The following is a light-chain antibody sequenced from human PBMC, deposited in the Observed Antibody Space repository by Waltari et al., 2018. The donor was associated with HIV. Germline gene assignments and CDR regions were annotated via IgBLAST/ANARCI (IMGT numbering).Light chain of an antibody. Sequence: EIVMTQSPATLSVSPGERATLSCRASQSVSSNVAWYQQKPGQAPRILIYGASTRATGVPARFSGSGSGTEFTLIISSLQSEDFAVYYCQQYTNRPPRTFGQGTKVEVK. V-gene: IGKV3-15*01. CDR3: QQYTNRPPRT. CDR2: GAS. CDR1: QSVSSN. J-gene: IGKJ1*01.